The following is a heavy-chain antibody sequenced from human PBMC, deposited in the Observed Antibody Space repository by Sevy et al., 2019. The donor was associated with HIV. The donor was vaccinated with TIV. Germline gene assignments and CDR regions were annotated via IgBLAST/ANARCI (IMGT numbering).Heavy chain of an antibody. V-gene: IGHV3-30*04. J-gene: IGHJ3*02. D-gene: IGHD3-22*01. Sequence: GGSLRLSCAASGFTFSSYAMHWVRQAPGKGLEWVAVISYDGSNKYYADSVKGRFTISRDNSKNTLYLQMNSLRAEDTAVYYCARSSQYYYDSSGDAFDIWGQGTMVTVSS. CDR1: GFTFSSYA. CDR2: ISYDGSNK. CDR3: ARSSQYYYDSSGDAFDI.